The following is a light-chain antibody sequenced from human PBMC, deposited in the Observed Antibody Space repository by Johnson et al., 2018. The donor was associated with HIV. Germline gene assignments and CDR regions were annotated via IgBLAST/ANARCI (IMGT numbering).Light chain of an antibody. J-gene: IGLJ1*01. CDR3: GTWDTSLSAVYV. CDR2: DNN. Sequence: QSVLTQPPSVSAAPGQKVTISCSGSSSNIGNNYVSWYQQLPGTAPKLLIYDNNKRPSGIPDRFSGSKSGTSATLDITGLQTGDEADYYCGTWDTSLSAVYVVGTGTKGTVL. V-gene: IGLV1-51*01. CDR1: SSNIGNNY.